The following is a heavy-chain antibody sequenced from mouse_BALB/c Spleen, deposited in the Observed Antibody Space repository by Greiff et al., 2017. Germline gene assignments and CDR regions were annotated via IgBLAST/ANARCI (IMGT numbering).Heavy chain of an antibody. CDR2: ISSGGSYT. CDR3: ARERGSSYVGYAMDY. Sequence: EVKVVESGGGLVKPGGSLKLSCAASGFTFSSYAMSWVRQSPEKRLEWVAEISSGGSYTYYPDTVTGRFTISRDNAKNTLYLEMSSLRSEDTAMYYCARERGSSYVGYAMDYWGQGTSVTVSS. CDR1: GFTFSSYA. J-gene: IGHJ4*01. V-gene: IGHV5-9-4*01. D-gene: IGHD1-1*01.